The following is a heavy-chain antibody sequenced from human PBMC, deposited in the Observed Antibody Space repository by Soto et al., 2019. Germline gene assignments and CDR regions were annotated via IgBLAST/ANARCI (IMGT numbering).Heavy chain of an antibody. V-gene: IGHV3-30*03. CDR1: GFTFSSYG. Sequence: PGGSLRLSCAASGFTFSSYGMHWVRQAPGEGLEWVAVISYDGSNKYYADSVKGRFAISRDNSKNTLYLQMNSLRAEDTAVYYCTEMATILDFWGQGTLVTVSS. CDR2: ISYDGSNK. J-gene: IGHJ4*02. D-gene: IGHD5-12*01. CDR3: TEMATILDF.